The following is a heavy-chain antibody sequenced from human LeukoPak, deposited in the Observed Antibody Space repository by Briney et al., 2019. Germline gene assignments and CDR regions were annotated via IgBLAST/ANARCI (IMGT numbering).Heavy chain of an antibody. CDR3: AKNLTVAGTLFDY. CDR2: ISGSGTIT. D-gene: IGHD6-19*01. CDR1: GFTFSNCG. V-gene: IGHV3-23*01. J-gene: IGHJ4*02. Sequence: GGSLRLSCTASGFTFSNCGMSWVRQAPGKGLDWVSAISGSGTITYYADSVKGRFTISRDNSKNTLYLQMNSLRADDTAVYYCAKNLTVAGTLFDYWGQGTLVTVSS.